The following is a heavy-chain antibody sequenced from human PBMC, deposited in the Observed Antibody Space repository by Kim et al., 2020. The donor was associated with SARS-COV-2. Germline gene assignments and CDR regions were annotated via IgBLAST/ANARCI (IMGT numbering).Heavy chain of an antibody. CDR2: T. CDR3: AVAGGLLDFDY. J-gene: IGHJ4*02. Sequence: TYYNPSLKSRVTISVDSSKNQFSLKLTSVTAADTAVYYCAVAGGLLDFDYWGQGTLVTVSS. V-gene: IGHV4-39*01. D-gene: IGHD6-19*01.